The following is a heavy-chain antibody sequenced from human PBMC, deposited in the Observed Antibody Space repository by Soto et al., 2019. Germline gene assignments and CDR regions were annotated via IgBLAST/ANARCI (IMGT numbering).Heavy chain of an antibody. J-gene: IGHJ4*02. D-gene: IGHD1-1*01. Sequence: QVQLVQSGAEVKKPGASVKVSCKASGYTFSNYGFSWMRQAPGQGLEWMGWIYIDDTKYAQNLQGRVTMTTDTSTSTVYMEPRSLRSDDTAVYYCARDRDWNLDYWGQGTLVTVSS. CDR3: ARDRDWNLDY. CDR1: GYTFSNYG. CDR2: IYIDDT. V-gene: IGHV1-18*01.